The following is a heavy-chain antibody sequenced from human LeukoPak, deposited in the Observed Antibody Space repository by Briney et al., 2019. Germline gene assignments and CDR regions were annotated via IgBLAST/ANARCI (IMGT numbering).Heavy chain of an antibody. CDR1: GFTFSSYG. Sequence: GGSLRLCCAASGFTFSSYGMRWVRQAPGKGLEWVAVIWHDGSAKFYVDSVRGRFSISRDDSKNTLYLQMNSLRAEDTALYYCAKDNRGGWSGYFDYWGRGTLVTVSS. CDR2: IWHDGSAK. CDR3: AKDNRGGWSGYFDY. J-gene: IGHJ4*02. V-gene: IGHV3-33*06. D-gene: IGHD6-19*01.